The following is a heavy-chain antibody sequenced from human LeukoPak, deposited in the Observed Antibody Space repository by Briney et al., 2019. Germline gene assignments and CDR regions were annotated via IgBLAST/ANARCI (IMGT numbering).Heavy chain of an antibody. D-gene: IGHD5-18*01. J-gene: IGHJ4*02. V-gene: IGHV3-7*01. Sequence: GGSLRLSCEASGFTFSSYWMSWVRQAPGKGLEWVANIKQDGSEKYYVDSVRGRFTISRDNAKNSLYLQMNSLRAEDTAVYYCARDQLRHYNYAPFDYWGQGTLVTVSS. CDR1: GFTFSSYW. CDR3: ARDQLRHYNYAPFDY. CDR2: IKQDGSEK.